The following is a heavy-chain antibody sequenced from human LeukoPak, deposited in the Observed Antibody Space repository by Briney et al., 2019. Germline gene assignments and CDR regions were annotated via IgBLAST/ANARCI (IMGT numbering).Heavy chain of an antibody. CDR3: AKEPIPMAGGFYFDY. CDR2: VSYAGSTT. CDR1: AFTFSNYG. V-gene: IGHV3-30*18. D-gene: IGHD6-19*01. J-gene: IGHJ4*02. Sequence: GGSLRLSCAASAFTFSNYGMHWVRQAPGKGLEWVAVVSYAGSTTYYADSVKGRFTISRDNSKNTLYLQMNSLRAEDTAVYYCAKEPIPMAGGFYFDYWGQGTLVTVSS.